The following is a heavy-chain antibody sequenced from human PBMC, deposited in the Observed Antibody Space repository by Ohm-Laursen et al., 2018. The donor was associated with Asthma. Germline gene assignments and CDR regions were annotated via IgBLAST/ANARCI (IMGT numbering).Heavy chain of an antibody. V-gene: IGHV3-21*01. Sequence: SLRLSCAASGYSFSLYSIHWVRQIPGKGLEWVASISTASSFIYYADSVRGRFTTSRDNAGNSVYLQMNSLRAEDTALYYCARIGPEWELPGREYSLHHWGEGTLVTVSS. CDR1: GYSFSLYS. CDR3: ARIGPEWELPGREYSLHH. J-gene: IGHJ1*01. CDR2: ISTASSFI. D-gene: IGHD1-26*01.